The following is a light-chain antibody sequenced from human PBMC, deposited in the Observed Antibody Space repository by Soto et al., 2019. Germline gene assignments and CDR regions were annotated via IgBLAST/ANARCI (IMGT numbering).Light chain of an antibody. CDR3: GSFTTQSTLI. V-gene: IGLV2-14*01. CDR2: EVR. Sequence: QSALTQPASVSGSPGQSITISCAGTIRDVGAYNLVSWYQQYPASAPQLILYEVRHRPSGISFRFSGFKSGNTASPTISGLPAEDEDDYCCGSFTTQSTLIFGGGTQLTVL. CDR1: IRDVGAYNL. J-gene: IGLJ2*01.